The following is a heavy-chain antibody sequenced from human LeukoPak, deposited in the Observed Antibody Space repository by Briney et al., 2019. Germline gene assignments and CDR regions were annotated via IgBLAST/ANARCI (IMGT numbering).Heavy chain of an antibody. CDR3: ASWAVTVDFPEPLDY. CDR1: GFTFSSYS. J-gene: IGHJ4*02. Sequence: GGSLRLSCAASGFTFSSYSMNWVRQAPGKGLEWVSSISSSSSYIYYADSAKGRFTISRDNAKNSLYLQMNSLRAEDTAVYYCASWAVTVDFPEPLDYWGQGTLVTVSS. CDR2: ISSSSSYI. V-gene: IGHV3-21*01. D-gene: IGHD3-16*01.